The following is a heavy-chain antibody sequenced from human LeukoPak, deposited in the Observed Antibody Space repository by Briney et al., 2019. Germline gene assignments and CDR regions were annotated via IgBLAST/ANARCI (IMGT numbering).Heavy chain of an antibody. Sequence: GKSLKISCKGSGYSFTSYWIGWVRQMPGKGLEWMGIIYPGDSDTRYSPSFQGQVTISADKSISTAYLQWSSLKASDTAMYYCARQGCSSTSCYSQLFMDVWGKGTTVTVSS. J-gene: IGHJ6*03. V-gene: IGHV5-51*01. CDR1: GYSFTSYW. CDR3: ARQGCSSTSCYSQLFMDV. CDR2: IYPGDSDT. D-gene: IGHD2-2*01.